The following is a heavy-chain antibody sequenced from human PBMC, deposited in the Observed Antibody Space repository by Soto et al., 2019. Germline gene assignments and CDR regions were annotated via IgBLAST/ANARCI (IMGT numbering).Heavy chain of an antibody. Sequence: GGSLRLACAASGFTFSSYSMNWVRQAPGKGLEWVSYISSIYSTIYYADSVKGRFTISRDNAKSSLYLQMNSLRAEDTAVYYCARDLYGDYIFDYWGQGTLVTVSS. D-gene: IGHD4-17*01. V-gene: IGHV3-48*01. CDR2: ISSIYSTI. CDR3: ARDLYGDYIFDY. J-gene: IGHJ4*02. CDR1: GFTFSSYS.